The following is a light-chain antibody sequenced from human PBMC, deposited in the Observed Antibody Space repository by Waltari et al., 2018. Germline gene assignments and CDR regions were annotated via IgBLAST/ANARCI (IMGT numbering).Light chain of an antibody. CDR3: CSYAGSYTWV. Sequence: SALTQPRSVSGSPGQSVTISCTGHTNDLGSYHYVSWYQQRPGKAPNLIFLDVTTRPSGVPDRLSGSKSGNTASLTISGLRAEDEAEYYCCSYAGSYTWVFGGGTKLTVV. CDR2: DVT. V-gene: IGLV2-11*01. J-gene: IGLJ3*02. CDR1: TNDLGSYHY.